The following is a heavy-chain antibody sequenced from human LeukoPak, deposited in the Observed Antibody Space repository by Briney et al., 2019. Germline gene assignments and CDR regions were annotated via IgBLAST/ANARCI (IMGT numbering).Heavy chain of an antibody. D-gene: IGHD3-10*01. V-gene: IGHV4-59*01. J-gene: IGHJ6*03. CDR3: ARVFDSGSQAYFYYMDV. CDR2: IYYSGST. CDR1: RGSFSSYY. Sequence: SETLSLTCTVSRGSFSSYYWSWIRQPPGKGLEWIGYIYYSGSTNYNPSLKSRVTISVDTSKNQFSLKVSSVTAADTAVYYRARVFDSGSQAYFYYMDVWGKGTTVTIFS.